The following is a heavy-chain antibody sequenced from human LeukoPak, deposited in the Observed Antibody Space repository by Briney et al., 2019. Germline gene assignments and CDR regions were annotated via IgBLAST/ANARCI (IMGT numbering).Heavy chain of an antibody. CDR1: GGSISSRGYY. Sequence: SETLSLTCTVSGGSISSRGYYWSWIRQHPGTSLEWIGYISCSGSTYYNPSLKSRVTISGDTSKNQFSLRLASVSAADTAVYYCARDQNSGFGHWGQGTLVTVSS. V-gene: IGHV4-31*03. J-gene: IGHJ4*02. CDR2: ISCSGST. D-gene: IGHD4-23*01. CDR3: ARDQNSGFGH.